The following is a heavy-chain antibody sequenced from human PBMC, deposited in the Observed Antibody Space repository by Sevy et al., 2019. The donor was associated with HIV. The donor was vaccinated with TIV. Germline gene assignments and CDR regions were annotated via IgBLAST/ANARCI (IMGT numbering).Heavy chain of an antibody. J-gene: IGHJ4*02. V-gene: IGHV3-64*02. D-gene: IGHD5-18*01. Sequence: GGSLRLSCAASGFSFSSYALHWVRQAPGKGLEYVSAISSNGGSTSYADSVKGRFTISRDNSKNTLYLQMGSLRAEDMAVYYCAREGVGGYSYSLDYWGQGTLATVSS. CDR2: ISSNGGST. CDR3: AREGVGGYSYSLDY. CDR1: GFSFSSYA.